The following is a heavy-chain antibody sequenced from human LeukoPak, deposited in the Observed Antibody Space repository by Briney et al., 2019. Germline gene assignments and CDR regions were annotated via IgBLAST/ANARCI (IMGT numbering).Heavy chain of an antibody. CDR2: IYYSGST. V-gene: IGHV4-39*07. Sequence: SEALSLTCTVSGGSISSSSYYWGWIRQPPGKGLEWIGSIYYSGSTYYNPSLKSRVTISVDTSKNQFSLKLSSVTAADTAVYYCARDLGDSSSWYYKDYYYMDVWGKGTTVTVSS. J-gene: IGHJ6*03. CDR3: ARDLGDSSSWYYKDYYYMDV. D-gene: IGHD6-13*01. CDR1: GGSISSSSYY.